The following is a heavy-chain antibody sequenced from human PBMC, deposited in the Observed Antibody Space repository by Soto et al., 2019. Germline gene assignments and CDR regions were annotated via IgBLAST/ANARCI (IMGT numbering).Heavy chain of an antibody. Sequence: PGGSLRLSCTASEFTFSSYTMSWVSQAPGKGLEWVSSISGSPGSIYYTDSVKGRFTVSRDNSKDTLYLEMNTLRAEDTAVYYCAKGMAILHNYYAMDVWGQGTTVTVSS. J-gene: IGHJ6*02. D-gene: IGHD3-3*01. CDR3: AKGMAILHNYYAMDV. CDR2: ISGSPGSI. CDR1: EFTFSSYT. V-gene: IGHV3-23*01.